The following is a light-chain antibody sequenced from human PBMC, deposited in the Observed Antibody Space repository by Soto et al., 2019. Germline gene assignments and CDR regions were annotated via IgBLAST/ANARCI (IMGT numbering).Light chain of an antibody. V-gene: IGLV2-14*01. CDR1: SSDVGIYNY. CDR2: EVT. CDR3: ISYTTSSPRV. Sequence: QSVLTQPASVSGSPGQSIAISCTGSSSDVGIYNYVSWYQQHPGKVPKLIIYEVTNRPSGVSNRFSGSKSGNTASLTISVLQAEDEADYYCISYTTSSPRVFGTGTKGTVL. J-gene: IGLJ1*01.